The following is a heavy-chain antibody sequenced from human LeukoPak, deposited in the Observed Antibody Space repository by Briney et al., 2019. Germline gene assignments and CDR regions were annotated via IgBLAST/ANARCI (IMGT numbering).Heavy chain of an antibody. V-gene: IGHV1-8*01. CDR2: MTPNSGNT. CDR1: GYTFTSYD. CDR3: ARFRYDYGDGPDY. D-gene: IGHD4/OR15-4a*01. Sequence: ASVKVSCKASGYTFTSYDINWVRQAAGQGLEWMGFMTPNSGNTGYAQKLQGRVTMTRNNSISTAYMELSSLRSEDTAVYYCARFRYDYGDGPDYWGQGTLVTVPS. J-gene: IGHJ4*02.